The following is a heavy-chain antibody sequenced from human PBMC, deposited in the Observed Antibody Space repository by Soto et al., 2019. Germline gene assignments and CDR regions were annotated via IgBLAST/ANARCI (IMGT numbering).Heavy chain of an antibody. V-gene: IGHV4-61*01. CDR3: ARGQWLVSGFDY. D-gene: IGHD6-19*01. CDR2: IYYSGST. CDR1: GGSVSSGSYY. Sequence: SETLSLTCTVSGGSVSSGSYYWSWIRQPPGKGLEWIGYIYYSGSTNYNPSLKSRVTISVDTSKNQFSLKLSSVTAADTAVYYCARGQWLVSGFDYWGQGTLVTVSS. J-gene: IGHJ4*02.